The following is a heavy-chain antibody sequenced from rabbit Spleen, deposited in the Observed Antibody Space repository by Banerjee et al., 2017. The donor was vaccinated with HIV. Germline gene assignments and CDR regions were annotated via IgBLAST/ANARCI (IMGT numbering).Heavy chain of an antibody. Sequence: QSLEESGGDLVKPGASLTLTCIASGVSFSGNSYMCWVRQAPGKGLEWIGCIKSDSNIWYASWAKGRFTISRTSSTTVTLQMPSLTAADTATYFCARDTSSSFSSYGMDLWGPGTLVTVS. CDR2: IKSDSNI. CDR1: GVSFSGNSY. D-gene: IGHD1-1*01. CDR3: ARDTSSSFSSYGMDL. V-gene: IGHV1S40*01. J-gene: IGHJ6*01.